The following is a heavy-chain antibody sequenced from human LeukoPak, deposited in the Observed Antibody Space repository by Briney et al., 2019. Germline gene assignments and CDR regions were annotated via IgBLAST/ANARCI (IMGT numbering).Heavy chain of an antibody. CDR2: IKPNGSEK. D-gene: IGHD6-19*01. J-gene: IGHJ6*03. CDR1: GFTFSSYW. V-gene: IGHV3-7*01. CDR3: ARQDSSGWYNYYSYMDV. Sequence: GGSLSLSCAASGFTFSSYWMSWVRQAPGKGLDWVANIKPNGSEKYYADSLKRRFTISRDNAKHSPDLQMNSLRAEDTAASYCARQDSSGWYNYYSYMDVWGKGTTVTVSS.